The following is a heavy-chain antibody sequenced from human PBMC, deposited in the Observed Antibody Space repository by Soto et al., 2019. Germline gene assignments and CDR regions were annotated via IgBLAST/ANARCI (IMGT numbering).Heavy chain of an antibody. Sequence: EVQLLESGGGLVQPGGSLRLSCAASGVNFNIYAMTWVRQAPGKGLEWVSTISPGGDSTYFADSVKGRVTLSRDKSKNPLPLHINSPTAADTATYFCAKALGTPYYYYYADVWDTGTTVTVSS. CDR2: ISPGGDST. V-gene: IGHV3-23*01. CDR3: AKALGTPYYYYYADV. J-gene: IGHJ6*03. D-gene: IGHD3-10*01. CDR1: GVNFNIYA.